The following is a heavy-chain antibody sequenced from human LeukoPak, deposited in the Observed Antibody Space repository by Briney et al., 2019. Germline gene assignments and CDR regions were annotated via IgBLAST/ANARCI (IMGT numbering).Heavy chain of an antibody. CDR1: GFTFSSYA. CDR3: ARANPSMVRGVLDY. V-gene: IGHV3-30-3*01. CDR2: ISYDGSNK. J-gene: IGHJ4*02. Sequence: PGGSPRLSCAASGFTFSSYAMHWVRQAPGKGLEWVAVISYDGSNKYYADSVKGRFTISRDNSKNTLYLQMNSLRAEDTAVYYCARANPSMVRGVLDYWGQGTLVTVSS. D-gene: IGHD3-10*01.